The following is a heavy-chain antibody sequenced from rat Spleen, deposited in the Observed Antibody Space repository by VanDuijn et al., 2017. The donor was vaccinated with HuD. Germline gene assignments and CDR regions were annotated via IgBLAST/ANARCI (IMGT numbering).Heavy chain of an antibody. CDR1: GFTFSDYN. D-gene: IGHD1-9*01. V-gene: IGHV5-7*01. CDR2: FSYDGSST. Sequence: EVQLVESGGGLVQPGRSLKLSCAASGFTFSDYNMAWVRQAPKKGLEWVATFSYDGSSTYYRDSVKGRFTISRDDAKSTLSLQMDSLRSEDTATYYCARRHYGYTDYFDYWGQGVMVTVSS. CDR3: ARRHYGYTDYFDY. J-gene: IGHJ2*01.